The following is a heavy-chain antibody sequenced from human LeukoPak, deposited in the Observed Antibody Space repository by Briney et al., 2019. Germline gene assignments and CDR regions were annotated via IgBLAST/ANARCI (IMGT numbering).Heavy chain of an antibody. CDR1: GGSISGYY. CDR2: IYYSGST. J-gene: IGHJ4*02. V-gene: IGHV4-59*08. D-gene: IGHD3-22*01. CDR3: ARHYYDSSGYYYFDY. Sequence: PSGTLSLTCTVSGGSISGYYWSWIRQPPGKGLEYIGYIYYSGSTDYNPSLKSRITISVDTSKNQFSLKLSSVTAADTAVYYCARHYYDSSGYYYFDYWGQGTLVTVSS.